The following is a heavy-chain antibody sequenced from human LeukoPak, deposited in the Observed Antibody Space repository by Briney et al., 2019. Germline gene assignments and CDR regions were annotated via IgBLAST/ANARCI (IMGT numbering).Heavy chain of an antibody. CDR3: AREGYSYGHTNNYYMDV. Sequence: GGSLRLSCAASGFTFSSYEMNWVRQAPGKGLEWVSYISSSGSTIYYADSVKGRFTISRDNAKNSLYLQMNSLRAEDTAVYYCAREGYSYGHTNNYYMDVWGKGTTVTISS. CDR2: ISSSGSTI. V-gene: IGHV3-48*03. D-gene: IGHD5-18*01. J-gene: IGHJ6*03. CDR1: GFTFSSYE.